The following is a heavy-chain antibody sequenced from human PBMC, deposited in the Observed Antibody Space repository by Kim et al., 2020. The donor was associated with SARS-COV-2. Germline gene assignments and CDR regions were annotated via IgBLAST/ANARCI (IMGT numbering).Heavy chain of an antibody. CDR3: ARVRHDYGDYVFDY. V-gene: IGHV3-53*01. J-gene: IGHJ4*02. D-gene: IGHD4-17*01. Sequence: PGSLKGRFPISRDNSKNPLYLQMNSLRAEDTAVYYCARVRHDYGDYVFDYWGQGTLVTVSS.